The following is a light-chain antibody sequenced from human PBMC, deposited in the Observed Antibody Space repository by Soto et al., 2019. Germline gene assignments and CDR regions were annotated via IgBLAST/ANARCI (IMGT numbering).Light chain of an antibody. CDR2: DAS. V-gene: IGKV1-33*01. CDR1: QDIATY. Sequence: DIQMTQSPSSLSASVGNRVTITCQASQDIATYLNWYQQKPGKAPNLLIYDASNLETGVPSRFSGGGSVTHFTFTISNQQTEDIASYYCQQYDNLPPTCPFAQGTILDIK. J-gene: IGKJ1*01. CDR3: QQYDNLPPTCP.